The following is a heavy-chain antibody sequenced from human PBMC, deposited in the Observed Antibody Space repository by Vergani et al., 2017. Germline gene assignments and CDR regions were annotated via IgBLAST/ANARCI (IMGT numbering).Heavy chain of an antibody. Sequence: QVQLVQSGAEVKKPGASVKVSCKASGYTFTGYYMHWVRQAPGQGLEWMGWINPNSGGTNYAQKFQGWVTMTRETSISTALMELSRLRSDDTAVYYCAREGYSYGYSGWYFDLWGRGTLVTVSS. V-gene: IGHV1-2*04. J-gene: IGHJ2*01. CDR1: GYTFTGYY. D-gene: IGHD5-18*01. CDR2: INPNSGGT. CDR3: AREGYSYGYSGWYFDL.